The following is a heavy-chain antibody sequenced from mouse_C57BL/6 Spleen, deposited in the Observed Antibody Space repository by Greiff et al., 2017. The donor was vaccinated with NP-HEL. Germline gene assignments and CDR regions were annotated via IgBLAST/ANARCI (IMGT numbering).Heavy chain of an antibody. V-gene: IGHV5-6*01. Sequence: EVQLVESGGDLVKPGGSLKLSCAASGFTFSSYGMSWVRQTPDKRLEWVATISSGGSYTYYPDSVKGRFTISRDNAKNTLYLQMSSLKSEDTAMYYCARSSYDYGYFDVWGTGTTVTVSS. J-gene: IGHJ1*03. CDR1: GFTFSSYG. D-gene: IGHD2-3*01. CDR3: ARSSYDYGYFDV. CDR2: ISSGGSYT.